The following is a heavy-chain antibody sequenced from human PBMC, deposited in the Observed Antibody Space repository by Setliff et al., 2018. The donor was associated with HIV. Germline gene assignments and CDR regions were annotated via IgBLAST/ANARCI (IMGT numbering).Heavy chain of an antibody. CDR3: ARGGAFCGRDSCYYLDY. CDR1: GDSIDRSNFF. V-gene: IGHV4-31*01. Sequence: SETLSLTCTVSGDSIDRSNFFWTWIRQHPGKGLEWIGYIYYSGSATYNPSLKSQASISVDTSRNEFSLKLSSVTAADTAVYFCARGGAFCGRDSCYYLDYWGQGNPVTVS. CDR2: IYYSGSA. J-gene: IGHJ4*02. D-gene: IGHD2-21*02.